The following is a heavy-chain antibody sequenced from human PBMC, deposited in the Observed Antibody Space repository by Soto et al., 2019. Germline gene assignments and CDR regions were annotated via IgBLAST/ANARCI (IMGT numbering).Heavy chain of an antibody. J-gene: IGHJ4*02. CDR2: ISPNSGGT. CDR1: GYTFTGYY. V-gene: IGHV1-2*02. Sequence: QVQLVQSGAEVKKSGASVKVSCKASGYTFTGYYIHWVRQAPGQGPEWMGEISPNSGGTKYAQKFQGRVTMTRDTSISTVYMELTNLSPDHTAVYYCGRGRSGELVVFYWGQGTLVTVYS. CDR3: GRGRSGELVVFY. D-gene: IGHD1-7*01.